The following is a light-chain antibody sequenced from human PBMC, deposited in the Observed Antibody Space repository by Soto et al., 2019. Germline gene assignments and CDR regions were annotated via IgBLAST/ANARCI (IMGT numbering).Light chain of an antibody. CDR3: QQSYMDPIT. CDR2: GAS. Sequence: IQMTHSPSTLSASVRDIVTITCRASQSISSWLAWYQQKPGKAPKLLIYGASSLESGVPSRFSGSGGGTDFTLSISSVQPEDFATYFCQQSYMDPITFGQGTRLEIK. J-gene: IGKJ5*01. CDR1: QSISSW. V-gene: IGKV1-5*01.